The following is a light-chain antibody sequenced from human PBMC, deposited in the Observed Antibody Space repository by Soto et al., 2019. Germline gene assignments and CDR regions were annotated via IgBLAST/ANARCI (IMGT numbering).Light chain of an antibody. CDR2: GAS. CDR1: QSISDT. V-gene: IGKV3-15*01. CDR3: QQYNNWPWT. Sequence: ETFITQSPGTLSTSPFRRAKRSCMASQSISDTLAWYQQKPGQAPRLLIHGASTRATGVPGRFSGSGSGTDFTLTISSLQSEDFAVYYCQQYNNWPWTFGKGTKVDIK. J-gene: IGKJ1*01.